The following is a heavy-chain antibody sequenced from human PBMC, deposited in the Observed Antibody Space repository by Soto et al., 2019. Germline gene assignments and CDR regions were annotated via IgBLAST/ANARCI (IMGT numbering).Heavy chain of an antibody. CDR3: ARGAAMAHFDY. CDR1: GGSISTGDYY. D-gene: IGHD5-18*01. J-gene: IGHJ4*02. V-gene: IGHV4-30-4*08. CDR2: IYYSGST. Sequence: QVQLQESGPGLVKPSQTLSLTCTVSGGSISTGDYYWSWIRQPPGKGLEWIGYIYYSGSTYYNPSLQSRVTISGDTSKNQFSLKLSSVPAADTAVYYCARGAAMAHFDYWGQGTLVSVSS.